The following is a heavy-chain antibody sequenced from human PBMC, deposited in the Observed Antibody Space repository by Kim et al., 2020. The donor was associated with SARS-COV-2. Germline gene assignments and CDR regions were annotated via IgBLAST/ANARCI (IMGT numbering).Heavy chain of an antibody. Sequence: GGSLRLSCAASGFTFSSYGMHLVRQAPGKGLEWVAVISYDGSNKYYADSVKGRFTISRDNSKNTLYLQMNRLRAEDTAVYYCARDGRYSSGWTVVYYYYG. CDR1: GFTFSSYG. J-gene: IGHJ6*01. CDR3: ARDGRYSSGWTVVYYYYG. CDR2: ISYDGSNK. V-gene: IGHV3-33*05. D-gene: IGHD6-19*01.